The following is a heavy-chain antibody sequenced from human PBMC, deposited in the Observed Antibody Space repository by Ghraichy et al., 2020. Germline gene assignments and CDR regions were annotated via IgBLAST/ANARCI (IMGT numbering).Heavy chain of an antibody. CDR2: IIPIFGTA. CDR1: GGTFSSYA. V-gene: IGHV1-69*13. Sequence: SVKVSCKASGGTFSSYAISWVRQAPGQGLEWMGGIIPIFGTANYAQKFQGRVTITADESTSTAYMELSSLRSEDTAVYYCARVPQLELPSYFDYWGQGTLVTVSS. D-gene: IGHD1-7*01. CDR3: ARVPQLELPSYFDY. J-gene: IGHJ4*02.